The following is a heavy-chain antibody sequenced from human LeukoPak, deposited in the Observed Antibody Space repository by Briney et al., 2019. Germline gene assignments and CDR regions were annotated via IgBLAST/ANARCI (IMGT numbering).Heavy chain of an antibody. CDR2: ISSSSSYI. V-gene: IGHV3-21*01. J-gene: IGHJ4*02. CDR3: ARDRAAMEAFDY. Sequence: GGSLRLSCAASGFTFSSYSMNWVRQAPGKGLEWVSSISSSSSYIYYADSVKGRFTISRANAKNSLYLQMSSLRAEDTAVYYCARDRAAMEAFDYWGQGTLVTVSS. D-gene: IGHD5-18*01. CDR1: GFTFSSYS.